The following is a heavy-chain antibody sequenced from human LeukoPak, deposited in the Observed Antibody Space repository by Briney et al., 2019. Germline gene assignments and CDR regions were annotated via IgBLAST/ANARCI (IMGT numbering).Heavy chain of an antibody. D-gene: IGHD3-10*01. V-gene: IGHV3-21*06. CDR2: ISSSGSYI. Sequence: GGSLRLSCAASGFTFSDHSMTWVRQAPGKGLEWVSCISSSGSYIYYADSVRGRFTVSRDNAKNFLFLQMNSLRAEDTAVYYCARVVGYYYYMDVWGKGTTVTISS. J-gene: IGHJ6*03. CDR1: GFTFSDHS. CDR3: ARVVGYYYYMDV.